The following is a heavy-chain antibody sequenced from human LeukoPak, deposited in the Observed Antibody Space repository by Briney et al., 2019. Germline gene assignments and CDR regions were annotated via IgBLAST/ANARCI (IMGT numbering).Heavy chain of an antibody. V-gene: IGHV1-58*02. CDR1: GFTFTSSA. CDR3: AANTPRVVREDAFDI. CDR2: IVVGSGNT. D-gene: IGHD2-21*01. J-gene: IGHJ3*02. Sequence: SVKVSCKASGFTFTSSAMQWVRQARGQRLEWIGWIVVGSGNTSYAQNFQERVTITRDMSTSTAYMELSSLRSEDTAVYYCAANTPRVVREDAFDIWGQGTMVTVSS.